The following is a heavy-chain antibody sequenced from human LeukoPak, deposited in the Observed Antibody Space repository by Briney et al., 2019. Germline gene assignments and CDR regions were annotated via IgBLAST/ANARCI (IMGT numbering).Heavy chain of an antibody. V-gene: IGHV3-49*04. Sequence: PGRSLRLSCTTSGSTFGDYAMAWVRQTPGKGLECVGSIGSKTSGGTTEYPASVEGRFTISRDDSRGIAYLQMNSLKIEDTAVYYCTRCRGTSMLYYWGQGTLVTVSS. D-gene: IGHD2/OR15-2a*01. CDR1: GSTFGDYA. CDR3: TRCRGTSMLYY. J-gene: IGHJ4*02. CDR2: IGSKTSGGTT.